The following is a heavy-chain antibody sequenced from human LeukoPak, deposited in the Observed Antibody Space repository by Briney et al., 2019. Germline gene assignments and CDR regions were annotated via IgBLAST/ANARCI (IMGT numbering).Heavy chain of an antibody. CDR3: ARAPGIAAAGTHFDF. CDR2: IYFSGST. V-gene: IGHV4-39*07. CDR1: GGSISSSSHY. J-gene: IGHJ4*02. D-gene: IGHD6-13*01. Sequence: SETLSLTCTVFGGSISSSSHYWGWIRQPPGEGLEWIGSIYFSGSTYYSPSLKSRVTISVDTSKNQFSLKLSSVTAGDTAVYYCARAPGIAAAGTHFDFWGQGTLVTVSS.